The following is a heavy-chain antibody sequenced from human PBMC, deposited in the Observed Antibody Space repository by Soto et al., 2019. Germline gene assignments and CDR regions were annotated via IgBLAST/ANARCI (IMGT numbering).Heavy chain of an antibody. CDR2: IYYSGST. J-gene: IGHJ3*02. CDR1: GGSVSSGSYY. D-gene: IGHD4-17*01. Sequence: PSETLSLTCTVSGGSVSSGSYYWSWIRQPPGKGLEWIGYIYYSGSTNYNPSLKSRVTISVDTSKNQFSLKLSSVTAADTAVYYCAAPTVVTPGHDDFDIWGQGTMVTVSS. V-gene: IGHV4-61*01. CDR3: AAPTVVTPGHDDFDI.